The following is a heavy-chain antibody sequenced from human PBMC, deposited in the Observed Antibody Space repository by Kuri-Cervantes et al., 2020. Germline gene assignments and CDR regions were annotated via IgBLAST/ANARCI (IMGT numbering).Heavy chain of an antibody. CDR3: AKDLWGVGATTVE. CDR1: GFTFSSYW. V-gene: IGHV3-33*03. Sequence: GESLKISCAASGFTFSSYWMHWVRQAPGKGLEWVAVIWYGGSNKYYADSVKGRFTISRDNAKNSLYLQMNSLRAEDTALYYCAKDLWGVGATTVEWGQGTLVTVSS. D-gene: IGHD1-26*01. CDR2: IWYGGSNK. J-gene: IGHJ4*02.